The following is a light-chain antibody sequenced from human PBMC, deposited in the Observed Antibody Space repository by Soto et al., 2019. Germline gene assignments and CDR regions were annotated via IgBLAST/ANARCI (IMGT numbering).Light chain of an antibody. CDR3: QQYNNWPPIT. J-gene: IGKJ5*01. V-gene: IGKV3-15*01. CDR2: GAS. Sequence: GMTQSPSTLSVSPGERATLSCRASQSVGSNLAWYQQKPGQAPRLLIYGASTGATGIPARFSGSGSGTEFTLTISSLQSEDFAIYYCQQYNNWPPITFGQGTRLEIK. CDR1: QSVGSN.